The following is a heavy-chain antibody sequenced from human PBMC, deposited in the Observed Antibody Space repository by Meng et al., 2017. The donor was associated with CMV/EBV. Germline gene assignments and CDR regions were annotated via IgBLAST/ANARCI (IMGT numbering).Heavy chain of an antibody. CDR3: TSKRRITMVRGVPTYYYYGMDV. CDR2: IKSKTDGGTT. V-gene: IGHV3-15*01. J-gene: IGHJ6*02. D-gene: IGHD3-10*01. CDR1: GFTFSNAC. Sequence: GGSLRLSCAASGFTFSNACMSWVRQAPGKGLEWVGRIKSKTDGGTTDYAAPVKGRFTISRDDSKNTLYLQMNSLKTEDTAVYYCTSKRRITMVRGVPTYYYYGMDVWGQGTTVTVSS.